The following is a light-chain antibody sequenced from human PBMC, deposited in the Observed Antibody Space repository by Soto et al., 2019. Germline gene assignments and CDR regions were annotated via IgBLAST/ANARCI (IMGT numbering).Light chain of an antibody. J-gene: IGKJ4*01. CDR3: QESFSAPQFT. V-gene: IGKV1-39*01. Sequence: DIQMTQSPSSLSAPVGDRVTITCRASQNIRTYLNWYQHKPGKAPKLLIYAASSLQSEVPSRLSGSGSLTDFTLTITSLQPEDFSTYYCQESFSAPQFTFGGGTKVDIK. CDR2: AAS. CDR1: QNIRTY.